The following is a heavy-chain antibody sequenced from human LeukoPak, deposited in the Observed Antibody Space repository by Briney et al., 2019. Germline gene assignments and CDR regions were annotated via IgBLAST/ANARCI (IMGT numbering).Heavy chain of an antibody. Sequence: GASVKVSCKASGYTFTDYYIHWVRQAPGQGLEWMGMINPSGGSTYYAQKFQGRVIMTRDTSTNTVYMELYSLGSEDTAVYYCARAYNSSGYYSPWGQGTLVTVSS. V-gene: IGHV1-46*01. CDR3: ARAYNSSGYYSP. CDR2: INPSGGST. J-gene: IGHJ5*02. CDR1: GYTFTDYY. D-gene: IGHD3-22*01.